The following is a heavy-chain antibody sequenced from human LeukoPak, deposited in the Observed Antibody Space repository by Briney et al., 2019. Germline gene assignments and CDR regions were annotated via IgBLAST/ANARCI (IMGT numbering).Heavy chain of an antibody. CDR1: GFNFSTYW. Sequence: GGSLRLSCAVSGFNFSTYWIHWVRQAPGKGLVWVSLINTDGSATTYGDSAKGRFTASRDNDKNSLFLEMNSLRVEDTAVYYCARGTAATAGIDYWGQGTLVTASS. J-gene: IGHJ4*02. CDR3: ARGTAATAGIDY. D-gene: IGHD6-13*01. V-gene: IGHV3-74*01. CDR2: INTDGSAT.